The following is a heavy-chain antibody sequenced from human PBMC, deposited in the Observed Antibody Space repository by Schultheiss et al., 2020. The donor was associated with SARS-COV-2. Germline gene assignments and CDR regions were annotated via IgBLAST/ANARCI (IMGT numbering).Heavy chain of an antibody. J-gene: IGHJ4*02. Sequence: ASVKVSCKATGYTFTAYYIHWVRQAPGQGLEWKGWINPNSGGTKYAQKFQGWVTMTRDTSIKVRRLRCDDTAVYYCARGPIGAAGNWDFDYWGQGTLVTVSS. CDR1: GYTFTAYY. V-gene: IGHV1-2*04. CDR2: INPNSGGT. CDR3: ARGPIGAAGNWDFDY. D-gene: IGHD6-13*01.